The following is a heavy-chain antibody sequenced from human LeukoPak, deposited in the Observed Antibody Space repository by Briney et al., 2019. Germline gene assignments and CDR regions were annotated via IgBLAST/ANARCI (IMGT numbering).Heavy chain of an antibody. CDR3: ARSAQFSWELKALHY. Sequence: ASVKVSCKASGYTFTGYYMHWVRQAPGQGPDWMGWINPNSGGTNYAQRFQGRVTMTRDTSISTVYMELSRLTSDDTAVYYCARSAQFSWELKALHYWGQGTLVTVSS. CDR2: INPNSGGT. V-gene: IGHV1-2*02. J-gene: IGHJ4*02. CDR1: GYTFTGYY. D-gene: IGHD1-26*01.